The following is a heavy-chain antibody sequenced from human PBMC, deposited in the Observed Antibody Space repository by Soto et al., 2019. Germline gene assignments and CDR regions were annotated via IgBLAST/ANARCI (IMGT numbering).Heavy chain of an antibody. V-gene: IGHV4-30-2*01. Sequence: SETLSLTCAVSGGSISGGGYSWSWMRQPPGKGLEWIGYIYHSGSTYYNPSLKSRVTISVDRSKNQFSLKLSSVTAADTAVYYCARVPDVWGQGTTVTVSS. CDR1: GGSISGGGYS. CDR3: ARVPDV. CDR2: IYHSGST. J-gene: IGHJ6*02.